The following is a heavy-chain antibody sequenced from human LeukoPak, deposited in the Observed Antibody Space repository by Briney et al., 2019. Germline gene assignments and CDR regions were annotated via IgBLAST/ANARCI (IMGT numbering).Heavy chain of an antibody. CDR2: ISNSGGDT. CDR1: GFTFSSYA. CDR3: AQQLGYCSGGTCYFTY. D-gene: IGHD2-15*01. V-gene: IGHV3-23*01. Sequence: GGSLRLSCAASGFTFSSYAMSWVRQAPGKGLEWVAAISNSGGDTFYSDSGKGRFTIARDNSKSTLYLQMNSLRVDDTAVYYCAQQLGYCSGGTCYFTYWGQGTLVTVSS. J-gene: IGHJ1*01.